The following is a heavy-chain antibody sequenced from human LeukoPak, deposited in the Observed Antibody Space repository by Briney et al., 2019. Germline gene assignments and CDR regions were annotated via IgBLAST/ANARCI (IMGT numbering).Heavy chain of an antibody. Sequence: GGSLRLSCAASGFTVSSNYMSWVRQAPGKGLEWVSLIYSGGSTYYADSVKGRFTISRDNSKNTLYLQMNSLRAEDTAVYYCARGLPGYNCGSDYWGQGTLVIVSS. CDR3: ARGLPGYNCGSDY. CDR2: IYSGGST. D-gene: IGHD5-18*01. V-gene: IGHV3-53*01. CDR1: GFTVSSNY. J-gene: IGHJ4*02.